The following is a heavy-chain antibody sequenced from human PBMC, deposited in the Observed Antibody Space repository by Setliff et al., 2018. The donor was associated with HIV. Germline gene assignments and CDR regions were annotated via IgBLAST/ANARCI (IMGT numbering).Heavy chain of an antibody. CDR2: INRSGTT. V-gene: IGHV4-34*01. Sequence: SETLSLTCAVYGGSFSGYLWSWVRQPSGKGLEWIGEINRSGTTNYSPSLKSRLTISVDTSKNQFSLNLTSLTAADTAVYYCATRPMIRGKPFDTWSPGALVTVSS. CDR1: GGSFSGYL. J-gene: IGHJ4*02. CDR3: ATRPMIRGKPFDT. D-gene: IGHD3-10*01.